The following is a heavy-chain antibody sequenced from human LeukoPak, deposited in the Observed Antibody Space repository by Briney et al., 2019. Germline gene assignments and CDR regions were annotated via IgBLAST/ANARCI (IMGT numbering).Heavy chain of an antibody. J-gene: IGHJ4*02. D-gene: IGHD5-18*01. CDR2: ISGYNGNT. CDR3: ARQDTAMVGVGFDY. CDR1: GYTFTSYG. V-gene: IGHV1-18*01. Sequence: ASVKVSCKASGYTFTSYGISWVRQAPGQGLEWMGWISGYNGNTNYAQKFQGRVTMTTDTSTSTAYMELRSLRSDDTAVYYCARQDTAMVGVGFDYWGQGTLVTVSS.